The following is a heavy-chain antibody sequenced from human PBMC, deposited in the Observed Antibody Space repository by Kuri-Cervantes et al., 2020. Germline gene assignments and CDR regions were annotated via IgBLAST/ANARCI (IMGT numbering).Heavy chain of an antibody. D-gene: IGHD6-13*01. CDR3: ARDPARDPIAAAPEYYFDY. Sequence: SVKVSCKASGGTFSSYVINWVRQAPGQGLEWMGGIIPIFGTANYAQKFQGRVTMTRDTSTSTVYMELSGLRSEDTAVYYCARDPARDPIAAAPEYYFDYWGQGTLVTVSS. CDR1: GGTFSSYV. CDR2: IIPIFGTA. V-gene: IGHV1-69*05. J-gene: IGHJ4*02.